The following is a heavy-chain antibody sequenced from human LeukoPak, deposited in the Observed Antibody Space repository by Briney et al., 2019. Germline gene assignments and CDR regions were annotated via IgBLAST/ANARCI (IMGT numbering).Heavy chain of an antibody. D-gene: IGHD2-21*02. Sequence: GSLRLSCAASGFSFAYHAMHWVRQAPGKGLEWVSLITANGDSTYYADSVKGRFTISRDNGKNSLPLQMNSLRTEDTALYYCAKDIEAGTAGFSFDYWGQGTLVAVSS. CDR2: ITANGDST. CDR3: AKDIEAGTAGFSFDY. J-gene: IGHJ4*02. CDR1: GFSFAYHA. V-gene: IGHV3-43*02.